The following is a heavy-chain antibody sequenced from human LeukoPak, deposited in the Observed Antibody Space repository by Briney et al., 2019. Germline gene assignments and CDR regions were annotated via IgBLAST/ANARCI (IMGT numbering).Heavy chain of an antibody. J-gene: IGHJ4*02. CDR3: ARGVYLGNGYYFDY. V-gene: IGHV4-4*07. CDR1: GGSISSYC. Sequence: PSETLSLTCTVSGGSISSYCWNWIRQPAGKGLEWIGHIYTSGSTNYNSSLKSRVTMSVDTSKNQFSVKLNSVIAADTAMYYCARGVYLGNGYYFDYWGQGTLVTVSS. D-gene: IGHD2-8*01. CDR2: IYTSGST.